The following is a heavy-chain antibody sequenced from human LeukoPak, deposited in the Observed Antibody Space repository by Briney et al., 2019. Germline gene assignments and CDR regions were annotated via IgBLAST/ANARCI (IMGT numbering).Heavy chain of an antibody. Sequence: GGSLRLSCAASGFTFSSYSMNWVRQAPGKGLEWVSSISSSSSDIYYADSVKGRFTISRDNAKNSLYLQMDSLRAEETAVYYCARDEPFDYWGQGTLVTVSS. CDR1: GFTFSSYS. CDR2: ISSSSSDI. CDR3: ARDEPFDY. V-gene: IGHV3-21*01. J-gene: IGHJ4*02.